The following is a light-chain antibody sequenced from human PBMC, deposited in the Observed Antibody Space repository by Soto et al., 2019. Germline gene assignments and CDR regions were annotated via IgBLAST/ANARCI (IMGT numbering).Light chain of an antibody. V-gene: IGKV1-33*01. CDR2: EAS. J-gene: IGKJ5*01. Sequence: DTQMTQSPASLSASLGDRVTISCRASQSISDYLNWYQQKSGKAPTLLIHEASNLEAGVPSRFSGSRSGTEFILTIGNLPPEDVATYYGHQYHDLVFAFGQGTRLEIK. CDR3: HQYHDLVFA. CDR1: QSISDY.